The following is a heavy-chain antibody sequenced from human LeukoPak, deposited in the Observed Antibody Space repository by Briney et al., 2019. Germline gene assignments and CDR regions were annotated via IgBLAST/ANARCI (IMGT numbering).Heavy chain of an antibody. CDR2: IYYSGST. D-gene: IGHD5/OR15-5a*01. CDR1: GGSISGSSYY. CDR3: ARHSSTYYYYYMDV. J-gene: IGHJ6*03. Sequence: PSETLSLTCTVSGGSISGSSYYWGWIRQPPGKGLEWIGSIYYSGSTYYNPSLKSRVTISVDTSKNQFSLKLSSVTAADTAVYYCARHSSTYYYYYMDVRGKGTTVTISS. V-gene: IGHV4-39*01.